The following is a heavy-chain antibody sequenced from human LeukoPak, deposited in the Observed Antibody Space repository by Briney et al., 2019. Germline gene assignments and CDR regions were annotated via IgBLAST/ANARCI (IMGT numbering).Heavy chain of an antibody. CDR2: IYHSGST. Sequence: PSETLSLTCAVSGYFISSGYYWGWIRQPPGKGLEWIGSIYHSGSTYYNPSLKSRVTISVDTSKNQFSLKLSSVTAADTAVYYCARLHQGNSDYWGQGTLVTVSS. D-gene: IGHD2-2*01. J-gene: IGHJ4*02. CDR1: GYFISSGYY. CDR3: ARLHQGNSDY. V-gene: IGHV4-38-2*01.